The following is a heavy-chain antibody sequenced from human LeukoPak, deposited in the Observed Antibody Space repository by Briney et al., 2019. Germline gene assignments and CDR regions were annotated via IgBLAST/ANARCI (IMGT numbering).Heavy chain of an antibody. D-gene: IGHD2-2*01. CDR2: IYYSGST. Sequence: SETLSLTCTVSGGSISNGDYYWSWIRQPPGKGLEWIGYIYYSGSTYYNPSLKSRVTISVDTSKNQFSLKLSSVTAADTAVYYCARDIPSTSGGYYYYMDVWGKGTTVTVSS. V-gene: IGHV4-30-4*08. CDR3: ARDIPSTSGGYYYYMDV. J-gene: IGHJ6*03. CDR1: GGSISNGDYY.